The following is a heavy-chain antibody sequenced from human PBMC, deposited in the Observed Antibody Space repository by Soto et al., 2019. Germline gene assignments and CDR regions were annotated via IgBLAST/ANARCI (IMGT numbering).Heavy chain of an antibody. V-gene: IGHV3-33*01. CDR3: ARDEGYGIFGVVKNYGMDV. CDR1: GFTFSSYG. D-gene: IGHD3-3*01. Sequence: GGSLRLSCAASGFTFSSYGMHWVRQAPGKGLEWVAVIWYDGSNKYYADSVKGRFTISRDNSKNTLYLQMNSLRAEDTAVYYCARDEGYGIFGVVKNYGMDVWGQGTTVTVSS. J-gene: IGHJ6*02. CDR2: IWYDGSNK.